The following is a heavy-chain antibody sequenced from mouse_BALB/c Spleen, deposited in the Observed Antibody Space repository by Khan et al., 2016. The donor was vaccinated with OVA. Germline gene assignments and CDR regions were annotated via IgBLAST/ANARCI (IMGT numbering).Heavy chain of an antibody. V-gene: IGHV1S41*01. J-gene: IGHJ4*01. D-gene: IGHD1-1*01. CDR2: VSPGSGSP. CDR3: TRSNYYGNSLYAMDY. Sequence: DLVKPGASVKLSCKASGYTFTSYWINWIKQRPGQGLEWIGRVSPGSGSPYYNEMFKGKATVTVDKSSSTAYIQLNSLSSEDSAVYSCTRSNYYGNSLYAMDYWGQGTSVTVSS. CDR1: GYTFTSYW.